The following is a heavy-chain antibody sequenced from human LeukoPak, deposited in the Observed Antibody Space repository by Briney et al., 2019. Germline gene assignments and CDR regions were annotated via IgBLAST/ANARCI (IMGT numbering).Heavy chain of an antibody. Sequence: PSETLSLTCAVYGGSFSGYYWSWIRQPPGKGLEWIGEINHSGSTNYNPSLKSRVTISVDTSKNQFSLKLSSVTAADTAVYYCARDTVAGDAFDIWGQGTMVTVSS. CDR3: ARDTVAGDAFDI. J-gene: IGHJ3*02. CDR1: GGSFSGYY. V-gene: IGHV4-34*01. D-gene: IGHD6-19*01. CDR2: INHSGST.